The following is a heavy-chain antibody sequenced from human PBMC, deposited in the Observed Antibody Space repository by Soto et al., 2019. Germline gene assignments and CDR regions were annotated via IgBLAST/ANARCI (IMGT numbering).Heavy chain of an antibody. J-gene: IGHJ4*02. D-gene: IGHD3-10*01. CDR3: ASIPMVRGPSDY. Sequence: EVRLVGSGGGLVQPRGSLRFSCAASGFTFSTYWMHWVRQAPGKGLVWVSRINGDGTTTQYADSVKGRFTISRDNAKNTLYLQMNTLRGDDTAMYYCASIPMVRGPSDYWGQGTLVTVSS. CDR2: INGDGTTT. V-gene: IGHV3-74*02. CDR1: GFTFSTYW.